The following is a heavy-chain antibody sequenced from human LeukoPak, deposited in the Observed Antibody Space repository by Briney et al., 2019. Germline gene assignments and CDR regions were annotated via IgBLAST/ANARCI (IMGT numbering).Heavy chain of an antibody. J-gene: IGHJ4*02. D-gene: IGHD6-19*01. V-gene: IGHV3-33*01. CDR2: IWYEGSNR. Sequence: GGSLRLSCAASGFTFSSYGMHWVRQAPGKGLEWVSAIWYEGSNRYYADSVKGRFTISRDNSKNTLYLQMNSLRAEDTAMYYCARDRTIAVPGGVAYWGQEPLVTVSP. CDR3: ARDRTIAVPGGVAY. CDR1: GFTFSSYG.